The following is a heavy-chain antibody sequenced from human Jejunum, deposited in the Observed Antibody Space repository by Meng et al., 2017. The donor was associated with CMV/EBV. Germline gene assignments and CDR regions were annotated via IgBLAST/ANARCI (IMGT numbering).Heavy chain of an antibody. CDR1: GFTFTNNA. CDR3: ANDRGPTDY. J-gene: IGHJ4*02. V-gene: IGHV3-23*01. CDR2: ISDSGDGT. D-gene: IGHD3-10*01. Sequence: LSGAASGFTFTNNAMSWVRQAPGKGLEWVSSISDSGDGTYYADSVKGRFTISRDNSKNRLYLQMNSLRVEDTAVYYCANDRGPTDYWGQGTLVTVSS.